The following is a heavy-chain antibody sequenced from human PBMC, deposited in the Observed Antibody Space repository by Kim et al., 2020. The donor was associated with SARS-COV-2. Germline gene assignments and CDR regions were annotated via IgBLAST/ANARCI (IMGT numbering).Heavy chain of an antibody. J-gene: IGHJ3*02. Sequence: SFQGQVTISADKSISTAYLQWSSLKASDTAMYYCARPITGTIAGPDAFDIWGQGTMVTVSS. V-gene: IGHV5-51*01. CDR3: ARPITGTIAGPDAFDI. D-gene: IGHD1-7*01.